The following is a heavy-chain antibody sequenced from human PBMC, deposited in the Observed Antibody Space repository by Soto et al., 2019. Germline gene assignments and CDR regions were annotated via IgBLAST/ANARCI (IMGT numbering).Heavy chain of an antibody. CDR1: GGTFSSYA. D-gene: IGHD2-15*01. CDR3: ARPPGGSSSLDIYYYYYYGMDV. CDR2: IIPIFGTA. V-gene: IGHV1-69*01. Sequence: QVQLVQSGAEVKKPGSSVKVSCKAPGGTFSSYAISWVRQAPGQGLEWMGGIIPIFGTAKYAQKFQGRVKITADESTSTGYMELSSLRSEDTAVYYCARPPGGSSSLDIYYYYYYGMDVWGQGTTVTVSS. J-gene: IGHJ6*02.